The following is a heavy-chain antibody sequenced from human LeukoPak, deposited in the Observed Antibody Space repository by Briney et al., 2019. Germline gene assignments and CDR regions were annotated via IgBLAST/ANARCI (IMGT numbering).Heavy chain of an antibody. CDR2: IYSGGST. V-gene: IGHV3-53*01. D-gene: IGHD7-27*01. CDR1: GFTVSNNY. CDR3: AKGRWGSPFDY. Sequence: TGGSLRLSCAASGFTVSNNYMSWVRQAPGKGLEWVSVIYSGGSTYFADSVKGRFTISRDNSKNTLYLQMNSLRAEDTAVYYCAKGRWGSPFDYWGQGTLVTVSS. J-gene: IGHJ4*02.